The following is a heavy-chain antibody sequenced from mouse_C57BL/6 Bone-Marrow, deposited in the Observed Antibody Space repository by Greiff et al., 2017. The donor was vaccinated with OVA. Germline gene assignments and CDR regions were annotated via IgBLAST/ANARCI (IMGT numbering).Heavy chain of an antibody. V-gene: IGHV1-55*01. CDR3: ARYYYGIGGTFAY. D-gene: IGHD1-1*01. CDR2: IYPGSGST. Sequence: QVQLQQPGAELVKPGASVKMSCKASGYTFTSYWITWVKQRPGQRLEWIGDIYPGSGSTNYNEKFKSKATLTVDTSSSTAYMQLSSLTSEDSAVYYCARYYYGIGGTFAYWGQGTLVTVSA. J-gene: IGHJ3*01. CDR1: GYTFTSYW.